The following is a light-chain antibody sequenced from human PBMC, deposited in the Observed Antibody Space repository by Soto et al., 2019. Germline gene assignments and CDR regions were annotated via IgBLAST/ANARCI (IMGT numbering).Light chain of an antibody. J-gene: IGKJ5*01. Sequence: EIVLTQSPATLSLSPGERATLSCRASQSVSSYLAWYQQKPGQAPRLLIYDASNRATGIPARFSGSGSGTDFTLTISSLEPEDFAVYYCQQRSNWPVSTFGQGTRLEMK. CDR2: DAS. CDR1: QSVSSY. CDR3: QQRSNWPVST. V-gene: IGKV3-11*01.